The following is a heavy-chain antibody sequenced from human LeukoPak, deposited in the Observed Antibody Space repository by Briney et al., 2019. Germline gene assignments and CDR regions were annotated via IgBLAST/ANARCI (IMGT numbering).Heavy chain of an antibody. CDR3: AKVPIYYGGNSSYYYYGMDV. J-gene: IGHJ6*02. D-gene: IGHD4-23*01. V-gene: IGHV3-23*01. CDR2: ISGSGGST. CDR1: GFTFSSYA. Sequence: PGGSLRLSCAASGFTFSSYAMSWVRQAPGKGLEWVSAISGSGGSTYYADSVKGRFTISGDNSKNTLYLQMNSLRAEDTAVYYCAKVPIYYGGNSSYYYYGMDVWGQGTTVTVSS.